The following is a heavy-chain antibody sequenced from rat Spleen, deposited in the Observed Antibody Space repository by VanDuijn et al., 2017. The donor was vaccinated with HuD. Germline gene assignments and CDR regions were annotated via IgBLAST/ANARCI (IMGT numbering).Heavy chain of an antibody. CDR1: GFTFSDYA. Sequence: EVQLVESGGGLVQPGRSLKLSCVASGFTFSDYAMNWIRQAPTKGLEWVASISPTGGSTYYRDSVKGRFTISRDNAENTVYLQMNRLRSEDTATYYCGKDMNYYSTYPFYVMGAWGQGASVTVSS. V-gene: IGHV5-19*01. J-gene: IGHJ4*01. CDR3: GKDMNYYSTYPFYVMGA. CDR2: ISPTGGST. D-gene: IGHD1-2*01.